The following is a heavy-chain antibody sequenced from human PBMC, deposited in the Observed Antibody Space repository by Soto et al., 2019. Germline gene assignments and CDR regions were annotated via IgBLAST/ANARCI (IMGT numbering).Heavy chain of an antibody. CDR3: ARLGVTMVRGTHTSL. CDR1: GFTFSSYW. Sequence: GGSLRLSCAASGFTFSSYWMHWVRQAPGKGLVWVSRINSDGSSTSYADSVKGRFTISRDNAKNTLYLQMNSLRAEDTAVYYCARLGVTMVRGTHTSLWGQGTLVTVSS. J-gene: IGHJ4*02. CDR2: INSDGSST. V-gene: IGHV3-74*01. D-gene: IGHD3-10*01.